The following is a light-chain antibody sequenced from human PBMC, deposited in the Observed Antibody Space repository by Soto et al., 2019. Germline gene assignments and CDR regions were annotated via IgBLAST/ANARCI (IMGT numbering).Light chain of an antibody. Sequence: DIQLTQSPSFLSASVGDRVTITCRASQGISSYLAWYQQKPGKAPKLLIYAASTLQSGVPSRFSGSGSATEFTLTISRLQPEDFATYYCQQLNSYPYTFGQGTKLEIK. V-gene: IGKV1-9*01. J-gene: IGKJ2*01. CDR2: AAS. CDR1: QGISSY. CDR3: QQLNSYPYT.